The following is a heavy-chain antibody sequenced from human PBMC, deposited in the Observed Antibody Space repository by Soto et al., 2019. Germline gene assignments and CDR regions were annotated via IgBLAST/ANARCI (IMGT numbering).Heavy chain of an antibody. D-gene: IGHD5-12*01. CDR1: GGTFSTYA. J-gene: IGHJ4*02. V-gene: IGHV1-69*12. CDR3: ASVRQLRLRRINHGDTG. CDR2: IIPMFGTA. Sequence: QVQLVQSGAEVKKPESSVKVSCKAPGGTFSTYAISWVRQAPGPGLEWMGGIIPMFGTANYAQRFQDRVTITADESTNTVYMELRSLRSEDTAVYFSASVRQLRLRRINHGDTGWGQGARVTVSS.